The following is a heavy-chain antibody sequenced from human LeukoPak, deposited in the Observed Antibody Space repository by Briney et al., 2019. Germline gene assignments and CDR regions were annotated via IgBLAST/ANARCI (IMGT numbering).Heavy chain of an antibody. CDR2: IYYSGST. Sequence: SETLSLTCTVSGGSISSYYWSWIRQPPGKGLEWIGYIYYSGSTNYNPSLKNRVTISVDTSKDQFSLKVNSVTAAETAVYYCARNGYHNWFDHWGQGTLVTVSS. CDR1: GGSISSYY. J-gene: IGHJ5*02. D-gene: IGHD3-22*01. CDR3: ARNGYHNWFDH. V-gene: IGHV4-59*01.